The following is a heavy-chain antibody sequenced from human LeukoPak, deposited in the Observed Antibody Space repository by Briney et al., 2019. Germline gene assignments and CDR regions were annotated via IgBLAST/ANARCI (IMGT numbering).Heavy chain of an antibody. CDR1: GFTFSSYG. CDR3: AKDLYSSGWYNYFDP. CDR2: ISYDGSNK. Sequence: GRSLRLSCAASGFTFSSYGMHWVRQAPGKGLEWVAVISYDGSNKYYADSVKGRFTISRDNSKNTLYLQMNSLRAEDTAVYYCAKDLYSSGWYNYFDPWGQGTLVTVSS. V-gene: IGHV3-30*18. J-gene: IGHJ5*02. D-gene: IGHD6-19*01.